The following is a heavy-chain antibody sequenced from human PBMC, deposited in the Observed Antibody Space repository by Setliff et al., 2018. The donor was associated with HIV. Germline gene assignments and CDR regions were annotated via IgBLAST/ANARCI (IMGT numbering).Heavy chain of an antibody. J-gene: IGHJ4*02. CDR3: GRLETGPATSAYGPFNS. V-gene: IGHV4-39*02. CDR1: DASISTSNFL. Sequence: SETLSLTCTVSDASISTSNFLWGWIRQSPGKGLEWIGSSYYSSRTYYNPSLKNRVTISADTSKNHLSLKLTSLIAADTTVYYCGRLETGPATSAYGPFNSWGQGKMVTVSS. CDR2: SYYSSRT. D-gene: IGHD4-17*01.